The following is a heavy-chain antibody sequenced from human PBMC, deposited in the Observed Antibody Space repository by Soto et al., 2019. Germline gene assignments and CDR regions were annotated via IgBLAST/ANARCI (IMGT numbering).Heavy chain of an antibody. D-gene: IGHD3-16*02. J-gene: IGHJ6*02. CDR3: GKVIGNSFYYYGLDV. Sequence: EVRLVQSGGGLVQPGRSLRLSCAASGFTFDDYAMHWVRQAPGKGLERVSGISWNSGTIDYADSVKGRFTISRDNAKNSLYLQMSSLRAEDTALYYCGKVIGNSFYYYGLDVWGQGTAVTVSS. V-gene: IGHV3-9*01. CDR2: ISWNSGTI. CDR1: GFTFDDYA.